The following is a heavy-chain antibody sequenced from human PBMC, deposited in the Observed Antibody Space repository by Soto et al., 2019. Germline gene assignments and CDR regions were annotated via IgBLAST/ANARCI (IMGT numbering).Heavy chain of an antibody. V-gene: IGHV1-3*01. CDR3: ARGYGGPIGWFEP. CDR1: GYTFTSYA. J-gene: IGHJ5*02. Sequence: QVQLVQSGAEVKKPGASVKVSCKASGYTFTSYAMHWVRQAPGQRLEWMGWINAGNGNTKYSQKFQGRVTITRDTSAGTAYMELSSLRSEDTAVYSCARGYGGPIGWFEPWGQGTLVTVSS. D-gene: IGHD3-16*01. CDR2: INAGNGNT.